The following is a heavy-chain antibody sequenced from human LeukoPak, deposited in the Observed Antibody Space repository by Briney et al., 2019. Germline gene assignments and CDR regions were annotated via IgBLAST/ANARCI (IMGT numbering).Heavy chain of an antibody. Sequence: SETLSLTCAVYGGSFSGYYWSWIRQPPGKGLEWIGEINHSGSTNYNPSLKSRVTISVDTSKNQFSLKLSSVTAADTAVYYCAGLPQRWFQRTDYWGQGTLVTVSS. CDR1: GGSFSGYY. D-gene: IGHD5-24*01. CDR2: INHSGST. CDR3: AGLPQRWFQRTDY. V-gene: IGHV4-34*01. J-gene: IGHJ4*02.